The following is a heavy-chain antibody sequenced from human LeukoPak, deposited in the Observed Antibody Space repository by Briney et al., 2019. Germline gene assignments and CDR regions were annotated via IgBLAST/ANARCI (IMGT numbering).Heavy chain of an antibody. Sequence: GRSLRLSCAGSGFTFSSYGMHWVRQAPGKGLEWVAVISYDGSNKYYADSVKGRFTISRDKSKNPLYLQMNSLRAEDTAVYYCAKDLEFLAYGMDVWGQGTTVTVSS. CDR2: ISYDGSNK. D-gene: IGHD3-3*01. CDR1: GFTFSSYG. CDR3: AKDLEFLAYGMDV. J-gene: IGHJ6*02. V-gene: IGHV3-30*18.